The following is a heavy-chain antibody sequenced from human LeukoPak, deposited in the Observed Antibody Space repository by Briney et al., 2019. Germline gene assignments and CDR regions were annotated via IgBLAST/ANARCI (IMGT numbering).Heavy chain of an antibody. Sequence: SETLSLTCTVSGGSINSYYWSWIRQPAGKGLEWIGRIYTSGSTNYNPSLKSRVTMSVDTSKNQFSLKLSSVTAADTAVYYCARETGSGWARKGAFDIWGQGTMVTVSS. V-gene: IGHV4-4*07. CDR3: ARETGSGWARKGAFDI. CDR2: IYTSGST. CDR1: GGSINSYY. J-gene: IGHJ3*02. D-gene: IGHD6-19*01.